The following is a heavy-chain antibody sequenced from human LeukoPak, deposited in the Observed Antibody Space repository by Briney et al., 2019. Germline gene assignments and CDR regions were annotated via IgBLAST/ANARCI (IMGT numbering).Heavy chain of an antibody. CDR1: GGTFSNYA. V-gene: IGHV1-69*13. CDR2: IIPIFGTA. D-gene: IGHD3-10*01. J-gene: IGHJ5*02. Sequence: GASVKVSCKASGGTFSNYAISWVRQAPGQGLEWMGGIIPIFGTANYAQKFQGRVTITADESTSTAYMELSSLRSDDTAVYYCARDGSDNWFDPWGQGTLVTVSS. CDR3: ARDGSDNWFDP.